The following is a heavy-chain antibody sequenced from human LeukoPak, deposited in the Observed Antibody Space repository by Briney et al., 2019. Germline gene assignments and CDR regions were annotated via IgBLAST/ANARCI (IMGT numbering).Heavy chain of an antibody. J-gene: IGHJ3*01. D-gene: IGHD1-26*01. CDR1: GFTFSAYA. CDR2: ISYDGNYK. Sequence: GGSLRLSCAASGFTFSAYAMHWVRQAPGKGLEWVAIISYDGNYKSYADSVKGRFTISRDTSKSTLSLQLNSLRVEDTAVYYCAKPDGLESGTSNYAFHVWGQGTMVTVSS. V-gene: IGHV3-30*04. CDR3: AKPDGLESGTSNYAFHV.